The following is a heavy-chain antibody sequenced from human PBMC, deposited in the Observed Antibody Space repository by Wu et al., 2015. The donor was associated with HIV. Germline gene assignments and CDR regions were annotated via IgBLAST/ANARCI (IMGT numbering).Heavy chain of an antibody. CDR1: GGTFSSYA. D-gene: IGHD2-2*01. CDR2: IIPIFGTA. V-gene: IGHV1-69*13. J-gene: IGHJ6*02. CDR3: ASRTTVGYCSSTSCYSAGHYYYGMDV. Sequence: QVQLVQSGAEVKKPGSSVKVSCKASGGTFSSYAISWVRQAPGQGLEWMGRIIPIFGTANYAQKFQGRVTITADESTSTAYMELSSLRSEDTAVYYCASRTTVGYCSSTSCYSAGHYYYGMDVWGQGTTVTVSS.